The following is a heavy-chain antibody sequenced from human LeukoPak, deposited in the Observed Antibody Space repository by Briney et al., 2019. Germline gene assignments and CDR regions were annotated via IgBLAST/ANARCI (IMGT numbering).Heavy chain of an antibody. CDR2: IYYSGTT. D-gene: IGHD1-26*01. CDR1: GGSISSGTYS. CDR3: ARDGRYYYAFDI. V-gene: IGHV4-30-4*07. J-gene: IGHJ3*02. Sequence: PSETLSLTCAVSGGSISSGTYSWSWIRQPPGKGLLLIGYIYYSGTTYYNPSLKSRVTISVDTSKNQFSLKLTSLTAADTAVYYCARDGRYYYAFDIWGQGTMVTVSS.